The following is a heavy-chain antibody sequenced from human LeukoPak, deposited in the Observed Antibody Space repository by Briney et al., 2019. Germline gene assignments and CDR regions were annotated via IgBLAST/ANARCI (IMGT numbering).Heavy chain of an antibody. CDR2: IYYSGST. V-gene: IGHV4-30-4*08. CDR3: ARRGGLTVFGVVVEYYFDY. D-gene: IGHD3-3*01. Sequence: PSETLSLTCTVSGGSISSGDYYWSWIRQPPGKGLEWIGYIYYSGSTSYNPSLKSRVTILVDTSKHQFSLKLSSVTAADTAVYYCARRGGLTVFGVVVEYYFDYWGQGTLVTVSS. J-gene: IGHJ4*02. CDR1: GGSISSGDYY.